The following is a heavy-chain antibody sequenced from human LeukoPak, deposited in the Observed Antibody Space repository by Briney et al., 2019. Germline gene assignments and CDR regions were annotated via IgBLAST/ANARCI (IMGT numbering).Heavy chain of an antibody. CDR3: ASARTTVVIDY. J-gene: IGHJ4*02. CDR1: GVSISSPY. D-gene: IGHD4-23*01. V-gene: IGHV4-59*11. CDR2: IYISGAT. Sequence: PSEPLSLTYTASGVSISSPYWSSIRQAPGKGLECIGYIYISGATNYNPSLRSRVTLSLDPSRNQFSLRLTSVTAADTAVYYCASARTTVVIDYWGQGTLVTVSS.